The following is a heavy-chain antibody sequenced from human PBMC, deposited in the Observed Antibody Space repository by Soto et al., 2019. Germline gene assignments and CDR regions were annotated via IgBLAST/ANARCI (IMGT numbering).Heavy chain of an antibody. Sequence: GGSLRLSCVASGCAFSTYAMNWVRQIPGKGLEWVASISDSGSKTYYADSVRGRVTIYRDNSMNTVSLQMNNLRAEDTAVYSCVKKKGVRPVALQYFLDSWGQGSLVTVSS. J-gene: IGHJ4*02. CDR2: ISDSGSKT. CDR3: VKKKGVRPVALQYFLDS. CDR1: GCAFSTYA. V-gene: IGHV3-23*01. D-gene: IGHD2-15*01.